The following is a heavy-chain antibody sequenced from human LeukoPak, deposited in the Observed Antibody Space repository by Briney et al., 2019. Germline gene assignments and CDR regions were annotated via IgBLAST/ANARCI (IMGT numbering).Heavy chain of an antibody. V-gene: IGHV4-61*02. CDR2: IYTSGST. CDR3: ARAPYYHDSSGDAFDI. D-gene: IGHD3-22*01. CDR1: GGSISSGSYY. J-gene: IGHJ3*02. Sequence: SETLSLTCTVSGGSISSGSYYWSWIRQPAGKGLEWIGRIYTSGSTNYNPSLKSRVTISVDTSKNQFSLKLSSVTAADTAVYYCARAPYYHDSSGDAFDIWGQGTMVTVSS.